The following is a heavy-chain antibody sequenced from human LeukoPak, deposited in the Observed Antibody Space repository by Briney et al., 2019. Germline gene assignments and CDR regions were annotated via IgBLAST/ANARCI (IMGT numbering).Heavy chain of an antibody. V-gene: IGHV3-21*01. CDR1: GFTFSHFE. Sequence: MSGGSLRLSCAASGFTFSHFEMHWVRQAPGQGLEWVSSISSSSSYIYYADSVKGRFTISRDNAKNSLYLQMNSLRAEDTAVYYCASSGYYYSIDYWGQGTLVTVSS. J-gene: IGHJ4*02. CDR3: ASSGYYYSIDY. CDR2: ISSSSSYI. D-gene: IGHD3-22*01.